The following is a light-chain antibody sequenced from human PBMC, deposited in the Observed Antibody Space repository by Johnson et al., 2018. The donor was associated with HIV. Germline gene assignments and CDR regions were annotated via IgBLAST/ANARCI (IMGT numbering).Light chain of an antibody. CDR2: ENN. CDR3: GTGDSSLIAFYV. V-gene: IGLV1-51*02. Sequence: QSVLTQPPSVSAAPGQKVTIYCSGSRSSTGRNYASWYQQLPGTAPKLLIYENNKRPSGIPDRFSGSKSGTSATLGITGLQTGDEADYYWGTGDSSLIAFYVFGTGTKVTVL. J-gene: IGLJ1*01. CDR1: RSSTGRNY.